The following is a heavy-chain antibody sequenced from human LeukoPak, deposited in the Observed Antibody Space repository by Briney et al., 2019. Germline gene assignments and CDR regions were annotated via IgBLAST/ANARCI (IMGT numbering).Heavy chain of an antibody. CDR3: VRGGRWTAMVAFAPTSWFDL. Sequence: SVKVSCKASVGTFSSYTISWMRQAPGQGLEWMGRIIPILGIANSAHKFQGRVTVTTYESTSTAYIDLSSLSTQDPAAQYCVRGGRWTAMVAFAPTSWFDLWGQGTLVTVSS. CDR2: IIPILGIA. D-gene: IGHD5-18*01. V-gene: IGHV1-69*16. CDR1: VGTFSSYT. J-gene: IGHJ5*02.